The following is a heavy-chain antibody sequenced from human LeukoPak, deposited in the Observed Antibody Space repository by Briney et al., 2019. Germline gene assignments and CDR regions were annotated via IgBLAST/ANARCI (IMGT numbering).Heavy chain of an antibody. D-gene: IGHD3-3*01. Sequence: PSETLSLTCTVSGGSISSYYWSWIRQPPGKGLEWIGYIYTSGSNNYNPSLKSRVTISVDTSKNQFSLKLSSVTAADTAVYYCARQDFWSGYLDYWGQGTLVTVSS. V-gene: IGHV4-4*09. J-gene: IGHJ4*02. CDR3: ARQDFWSGYLDY. CDR1: GGSISSYY. CDR2: IYTSGSN.